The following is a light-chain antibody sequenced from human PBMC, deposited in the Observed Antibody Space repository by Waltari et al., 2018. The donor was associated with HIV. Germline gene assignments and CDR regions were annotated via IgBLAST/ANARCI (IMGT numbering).Light chain of an antibody. CDR2: EVS. V-gene: IGLV2-14*01. J-gene: IGLJ1*01. CDR1: SSDVGGYNN. CDR3: TSYTSSSPCV. Sequence: QSALTQPASVSGSPGQSITISCTGTSSDVGGYNNVSWYQQHPDRAPKLMIYEVSNRPSGVSNRFSGSKSGNTASLTISGLQAEDEADYYCTSYTSSSPCVFGTGTKVTVL.